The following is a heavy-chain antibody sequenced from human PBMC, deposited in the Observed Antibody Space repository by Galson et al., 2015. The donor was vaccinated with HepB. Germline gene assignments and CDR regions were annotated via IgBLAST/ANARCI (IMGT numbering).Heavy chain of an antibody. CDR2: IYYSGST. D-gene: IGHD3-3*01. CDR1: GGSIRSGGYY. J-gene: IGHJ3*02. Sequence: LSLTCTVSGGSIRSGGYYWSWIRQYPGKGLEWIGYIYYSGSTYYNPSLKSRVTISVDTSKNQFSLKLSSVTAADTAVYYCARIGSRDTTHTNVFGGAFDIWGQGTRVTVSS. CDR3: ARIGSRDTTHTNVFGGAFDI. V-gene: IGHV4-31*03.